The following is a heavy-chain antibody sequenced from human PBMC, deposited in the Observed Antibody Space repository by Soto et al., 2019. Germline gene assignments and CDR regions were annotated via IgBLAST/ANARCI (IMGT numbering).Heavy chain of an antibody. J-gene: IGHJ4*02. CDR1: GFTFSSYG. CDR2: ISYDGSNK. Sequence: QVQLVESGGGVVQPGRSLRLSCAASGFTFSSYGMHWVRQAPGKGLEWVAVISYDGSNKYYEDSVKGRFTISRDNSKNTLYLQMNSLRAEDTAVYYCAKDRLGSSGCHDYWGQGTLVTVSS. CDR3: AKDRLGSSGCHDY. V-gene: IGHV3-30*18. D-gene: IGHD6-19*01.